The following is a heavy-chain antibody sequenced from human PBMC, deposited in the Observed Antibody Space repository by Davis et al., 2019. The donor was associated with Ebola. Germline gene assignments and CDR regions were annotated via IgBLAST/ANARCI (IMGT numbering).Heavy chain of an antibody. Sequence: GESLKISCAASGFTFSSYGMSWVRQAPGKGLEWVSGISGSGGRTYYADSVKGRFTISRDNSKNTLYLQMDSLRAEDTAVYYCATLRYFDWLFPNGPDYWGQGTPVTVSS. CDR3: ATLRYFDWLFPNGPDY. D-gene: IGHD3-9*01. CDR1: GFTFSSYG. CDR2: ISGSGGRT. J-gene: IGHJ4*02. V-gene: IGHV3-23*01.